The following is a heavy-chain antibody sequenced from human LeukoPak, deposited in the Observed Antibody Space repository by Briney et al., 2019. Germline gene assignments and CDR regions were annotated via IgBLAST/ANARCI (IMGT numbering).Heavy chain of an antibody. Sequence: HPGGSLRLSCVASGFTFSSYAMSWVRQAPGKGLQWVSGMSRGGDSSYYADSVKGRFTISRDNSRNTLYPQMNSLRAEDTAIYYCAKEVYGSGPYYLDYWGQGTLVTVSS. V-gene: IGHV3-23*01. CDR2: MSRGGDSS. J-gene: IGHJ4*02. CDR1: GFTFSSYA. D-gene: IGHD3-10*01. CDR3: AKEVYGSGPYYLDY.